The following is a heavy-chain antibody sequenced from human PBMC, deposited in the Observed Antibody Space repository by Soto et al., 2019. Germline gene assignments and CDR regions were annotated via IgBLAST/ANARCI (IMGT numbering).Heavy chain of an antibody. CDR2: ISGSGGST. V-gene: IGHV3-23*01. CDR1: GFTFSSYA. J-gene: IGHJ6*03. Sequence: GGSLRLSCAASGFTFSSYAMSWVRQAPGKGLEWVSAISGSGGSTYYADSVKGRFTISRDNSKNTLYLQMNSLRAEDTAVYYCAKDSGYDSRYYYYYYMDVWGKGTTVTVSS. CDR3: AKDSGYDSRYYYYYYMDV. D-gene: IGHD5-12*01.